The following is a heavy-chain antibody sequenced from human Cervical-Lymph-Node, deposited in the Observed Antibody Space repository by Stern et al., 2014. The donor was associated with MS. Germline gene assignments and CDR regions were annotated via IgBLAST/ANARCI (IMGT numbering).Heavy chain of an antibody. CDR3: ARGYSGNSESWFDP. D-gene: IGHD1-26*01. Sequence: VQLVESGAEVKKPGSSVKVSCKASGGTFSSYAISWVRQAPGQGLEWMGGIIPILGTATYEQKFQGRVTITADESTSTAYMELSSLRSEDTAVYYCARGYSGNSESWFDPWGQGTLVTVSS. CDR1: GGTFSSYA. J-gene: IGHJ5*02. CDR2: IIPILGTA. V-gene: IGHV1-69*01.